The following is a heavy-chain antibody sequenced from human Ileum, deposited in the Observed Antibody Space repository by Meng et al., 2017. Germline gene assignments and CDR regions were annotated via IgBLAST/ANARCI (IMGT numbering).Heavy chain of an antibody. CDR1: GDSFTDYY. V-gene: IGHV4-34*01. Sequence: QLQLMQWGAGMLQPSETLSLPCNVYGDSFTDYYWNWIRQPPGKGLEWIGEIHYSGSTNYNPSLESRVTISEDTSQKQFSLRLSSVTAADTAVYYCARRIRGGSYLGWGQGTLVTVSS. CDR3: ARRIRGGSYLG. CDR2: IHYSGST. D-gene: IGHD1-26*01. J-gene: IGHJ4*02.